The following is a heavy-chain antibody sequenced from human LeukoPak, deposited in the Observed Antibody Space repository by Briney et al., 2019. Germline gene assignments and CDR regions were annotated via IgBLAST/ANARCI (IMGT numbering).Heavy chain of an antibody. CDR1: GFTFSSYA. V-gene: IGHV3-30-3*01. J-gene: IGHJ6*02. CDR2: ISYDGSNK. CDR3: ARDQALWFGDRYGMDV. D-gene: IGHD3-10*01. Sequence: GGSLRLSCAASGFTFSSYAMHWVRQAPGKGLEWVAVISYDGSNKYYADSVKGRFTISRDNSKNTLYLQMNSLRAEDTAVYYCARDQALWFGDRYGMDVWGQGTTVTVSS.